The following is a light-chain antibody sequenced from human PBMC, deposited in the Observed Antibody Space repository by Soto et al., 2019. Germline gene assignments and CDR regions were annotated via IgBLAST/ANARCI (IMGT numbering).Light chain of an antibody. CDR3: QQYNTFSFT. J-gene: IGKJ5*01. CDR1: RSISDW. V-gene: IGKV1-5*03. CDR2: RAS. Sequence: DIQMTQSPSTLSASLGDRVTITCRASRSISDWLAWYQQRPGKAPKLLIYRASRLESGVPSRFSGSGSGTEFTLTISGLQPDDFASYYCQQYNTFSFTFGPGTRLEIK.